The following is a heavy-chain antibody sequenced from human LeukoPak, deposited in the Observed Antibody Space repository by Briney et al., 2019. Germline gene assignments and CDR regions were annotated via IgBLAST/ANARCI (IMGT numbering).Heavy chain of an antibody. D-gene: IGHD6-19*01. CDR3: ARGDSSGYYYFDY. CDR1: GFTVSSNY. V-gene: IGHV3-53*01. Sequence: GGSPRLSCAASGFTVSSNYMSWVRQAPGKGLEWVSVIYSGGNTYHADSVKGRFTISRDNSKNTLYLQMNSLRAEDTAVYYCARGDSSGYYYFDYWGQGTLVTVSS. CDR2: IYSGGNT. J-gene: IGHJ4*02.